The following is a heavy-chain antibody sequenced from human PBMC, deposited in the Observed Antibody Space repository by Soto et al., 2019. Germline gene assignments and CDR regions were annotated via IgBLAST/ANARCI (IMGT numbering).Heavy chain of an antibody. CDR2: IYYSGST. V-gene: IGHV4-39*01. CDR3: ASGYSSSWYEYYYYYYGMDV. CDR1: GGSISSSSYY. Sequence: KTSETLSLTCTVSGGSISSSSYYWGWIRQPPGKGLEWIGSIYYSGSTYYNPSLKSRVTISVDTSKNQFSLKLSSVTAADTAVYYCASGYSSSWYEYYYYYYGMDVWGQGTTVTVSS. D-gene: IGHD6-13*01. J-gene: IGHJ6*02.